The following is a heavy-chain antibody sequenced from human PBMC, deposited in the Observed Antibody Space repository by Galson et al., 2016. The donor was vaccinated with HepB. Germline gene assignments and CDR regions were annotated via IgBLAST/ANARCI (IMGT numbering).Heavy chain of an antibody. Sequence: ETLSLPCTVSGGSVSGQYWNWIRQPPGKGLEWIGYISNSGDSKYKPSLQSRVTISIDPFRNQFSLNLLSVTAADTAVYYCARSFGSGNYLDSWGQGALVTVSS. CDR2: ISNSGDS. V-gene: IGHV4-59*02. CDR3: ARSFGSGNYLDS. CDR1: GGSVSGQY. D-gene: IGHD3-10*01. J-gene: IGHJ5*01.